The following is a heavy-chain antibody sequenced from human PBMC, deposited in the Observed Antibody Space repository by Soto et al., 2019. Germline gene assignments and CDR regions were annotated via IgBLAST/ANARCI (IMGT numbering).Heavy chain of an antibody. Sequence: ASVKVSCKASGYTFTSYYMHWVRQAPGQGLEWMGIINPSGGSTSYAQKFQGRVTMTRDTSTSTAYMELSRLRSDDTAVYYCARGADIVVVPAADWFDPWGQGTLVTVSS. CDR2: INPSGGST. V-gene: IGHV1-46*01. J-gene: IGHJ5*02. D-gene: IGHD2-2*01. CDR3: ARGADIVVVPAADWFDP. CDR1: GYTFTSYY.